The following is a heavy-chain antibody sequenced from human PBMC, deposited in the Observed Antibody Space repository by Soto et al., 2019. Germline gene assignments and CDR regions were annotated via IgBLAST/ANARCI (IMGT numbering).Heavy chain of an antibody. V-gene: IGHV3-33*01. CDR2: IWYDGSQK. CDR3: ARDPYDDHGIFFDY. Sequence: QVQLVESGGGVVQPGMSLRLSCAASGFSFSRYAMHGVRQAPGKGLEWVAVIWYDGSQKYFADSVKGRFTISRDNSESTLSLQMNSLSGEDTAVYYCARDPYDDHGIFFDYWGQGAQVTVSS. D-gene: IGHD4-17*01. J-gene: IGHJ4*02. CDR1: GFSFSRYA.